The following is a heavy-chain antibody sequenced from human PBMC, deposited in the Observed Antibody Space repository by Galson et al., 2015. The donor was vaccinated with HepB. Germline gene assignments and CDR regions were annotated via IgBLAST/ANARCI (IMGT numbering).Heavy chain of an antibody. J-gene: IGHJ6*02. D-gene: IGHD3-16*01. CDR2: IYHSGGT. CDR1: GGSISSSNW. Sequence: ETLSLTCAVSGGSISSSNWWSWVRQPPGKGLEWIGEIYHSGGTNCNPSLKSRVTISVDKSKSQFSLKLRSVTAADTAVYYCARAPRRSYDYYYYGMDVWGQGTTVTVSS. CDR3: ARAPRRSYDYYYYGMDV. V-gene: IGHV4-4*02.